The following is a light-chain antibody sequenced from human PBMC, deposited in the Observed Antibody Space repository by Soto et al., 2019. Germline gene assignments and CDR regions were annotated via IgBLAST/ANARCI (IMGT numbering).Light chain of an antibody. CDR2: QAS. CDR1: QNINNL. V-gene: IGKV1-5*03. CDR3: QHYNSVPYT. Sequence: DIQMTQSPFTLSASIGDTVTITCRASQNINNLLAWYQHKPGRAPTLLIYQASFLESGVPSRFSGSGSGTEFTLTISGLQPDDLASYYCQHYNSVPYTFGQGTKVEIK. J-gene: IGKJ2*01.